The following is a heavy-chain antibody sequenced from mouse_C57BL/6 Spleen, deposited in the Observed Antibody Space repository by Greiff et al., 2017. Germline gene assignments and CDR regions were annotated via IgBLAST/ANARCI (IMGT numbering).Heavy chain of an antibody. D-gene: IGHD2-4*01. J-gene: IGHJ4*01. Sequence: EVKLQESGPGLVKPSQSLSLTCSVTGYSITSGYYWNWLRQFPGNKLEWMGYISYDGSNNYNPSLKNRISITRDTSKNQFFLKLNSVTTEDTATYDGAREKDYDVGDYAMDYWGQGTSVTVSS. CDR1: GYSITSGYY. CDR2: ISYDGSN. CDR3: AREKDYDVGDYAMDY. V-gene: IGHV3-6*01.